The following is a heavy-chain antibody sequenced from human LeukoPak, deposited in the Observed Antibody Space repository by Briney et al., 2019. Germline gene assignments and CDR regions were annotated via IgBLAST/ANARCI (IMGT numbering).Heavy chain of an antibody. CDR1: GGSISSSSYY. CDR3: ARGRGLVGYYFDY. V-gene: IGHV4-39*01. Sequence: SETLSLTCTVSGGSISSSSYYWGWIRQPPGKGLEWIGSIYYSGSTYYNPSLKSRVTISVDTSKNQFSLKLSSVTAADTAVYYCARGRGLVGYYFDYWGQGTLVTVSS. J-gene: IGHJ4*02. CDR2: IYYSGST. D-gene: IGHD2-8*02.